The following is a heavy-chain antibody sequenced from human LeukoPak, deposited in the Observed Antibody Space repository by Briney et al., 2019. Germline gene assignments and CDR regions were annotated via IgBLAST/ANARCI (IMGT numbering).Heavy chain of an antibody. CDR3: ARLLRNIAAAVYFFDF. CDR2: IYPGDSDT. Sequence: GESLKISCKGSGYNLTTYRIGWVRQMPGRGLEWMGIIYPGDSDTRYSPSFQGQVTISADKSISTAYLQWSSLKASDTAMYYCARLLRNIAAAVYFFDFWGQGTLVTVSS. V-gene: IGHV5-51*01. D-gene: IGHD6-13*01. J-gene: IGHJ4*02. CDR1: GYNLTTYR.